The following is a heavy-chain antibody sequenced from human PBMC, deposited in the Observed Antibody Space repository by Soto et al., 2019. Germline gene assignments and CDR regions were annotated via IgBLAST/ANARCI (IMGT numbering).Heavy chain of an antibody. V-gene: IGHV4-61*01. D-gene: IGHD1-26*01. CDR2: AYYSGIT. Sequence: PSETLSLTTSVSGGSVSSQTHFWSWIRQAPGKGLEWIGYAYYSGITNSNPSLKGRVTISPDTSNNQIFLSLTSVTAADTAVYYCAREDMSGTYYFDSWGQGILVTVSS. J-gene: IGHJ4*02. CDR3: AREDMSGTYYFDS. CDR1: GGSVSSQTHF.